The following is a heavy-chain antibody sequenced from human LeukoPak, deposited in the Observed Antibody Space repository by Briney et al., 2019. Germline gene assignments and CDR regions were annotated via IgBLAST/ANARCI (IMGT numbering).Heavy chain of an antibody. CDR1: GFTFNNYN. CDR2: IKEDGSEK. D-gene: IGHD5-24*01. Sequence: GGSLRLSCVASGFTFNNYNMNWVRQAPGKGLEWVANIKEDGSEKYYVDSVKGRFTISRDNAKNSLYLQMNSLRAEDTAVYYCVRDQGWLQFDYWGQGTLVTVSS. V-gene: IGHV3-7*01. CDR3: VRDQGWLQFDY. J-gene: IGHJ4*02.